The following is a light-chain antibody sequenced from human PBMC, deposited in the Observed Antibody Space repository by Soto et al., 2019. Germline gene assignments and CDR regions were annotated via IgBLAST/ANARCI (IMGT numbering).Light chain of an antibody. V-gene: IGLV3-21*02. CDR2: DDS. J-gene: IGLJ1*01. Sequence: SYELTQPPSVSVAPGQTARITCGGNNIGSKGVHWYQQKPGQAPVLVVYDDSDRPSGIPERFSGSNSGNTATLTISRVEAGDEADYFCQVWDSDSDHPYVFGTGTKVTVL. CDR1: NIGSKG. CDR3: QVWDSDSDHPYV.